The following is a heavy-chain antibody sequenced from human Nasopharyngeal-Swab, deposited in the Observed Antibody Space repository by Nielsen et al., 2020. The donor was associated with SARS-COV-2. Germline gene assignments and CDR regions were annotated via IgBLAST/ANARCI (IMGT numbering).Heavy chain of an antibody. V-gene: IGHV3-15*01. CDR1: GITFSNAW. CDR2: IKSKTDGSTT. J-gene: IGHJ4*02. Sequence: GESLKISCAASGITFSNAWMSWVRQAPGKGLEWVGRIKSKTDGSTTDYAVPVKGRFTISRDDSKNTMFLQMDSLKTEDTAVYYCTTDCYFDYWGQGTLVTVSS. CDR3: TTDCYFDY.